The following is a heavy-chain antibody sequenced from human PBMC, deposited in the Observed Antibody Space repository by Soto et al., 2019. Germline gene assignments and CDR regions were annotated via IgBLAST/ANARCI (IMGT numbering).Heavy chain of an antibody. CDR2: IIPILGIA. CDR3: ARGIAAAGTETY. Sequence: QVQLVQSGAEVKKPGSSVKVSCKASGGTFSSYTISWVRQAPGQGLEWMGRIIPILGIANYGQKFQGRVTITADKSTSTAYMELSSLRSEDTAVYYCARGIAAAGTETYWGQGPLVTVSS. CDR1: GGTFSSYT. J-gene: IGHJ4*02. D-gene: IGHD6-13*01. V-gene: IGHV1-69*02.